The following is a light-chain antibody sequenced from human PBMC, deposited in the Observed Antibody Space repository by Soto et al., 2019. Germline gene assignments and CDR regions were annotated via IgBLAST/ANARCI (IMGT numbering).Light chain of an antibody. V-gene: IGLV1-40*01. CDR1: ASNIGAGYD. Sequence: QSALTQPPSVSGAPGQGVTISCTGSASNIGAGYDVHWYQQLPGTAPKLLIYGNNNRPSGVPDRFSGSKSGTSASLAITGLQAEDEAHYYCQSYDSSLSGCYVFGTGTKLTVL. J-gene: IGLJ1*01. CDR3: QSYDSSLSGCYV. CDR2: GNN.